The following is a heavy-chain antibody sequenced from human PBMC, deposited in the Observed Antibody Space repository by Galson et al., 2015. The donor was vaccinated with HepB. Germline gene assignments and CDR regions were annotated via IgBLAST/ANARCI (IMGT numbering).Heavy chain of an antibody. D-gene: IGHD3-22*01. CDR2: INTNTGNP. CDR1: GYIFSRFA. CDR3: VRDRYYDSSGYAY. J-gene: IGHJ4*02. Sequence: SVKVSCKASGYIFSRFAINWVRQAPGQGLEWMGWINTNTGNPTYAQGFTGRFVFSFDTSVTTTYLQINSLKAEDTAVYYCVRDRYYDSSGYAYWGQGTLVTVSS. V-gene: IGHV7-4-1*02.